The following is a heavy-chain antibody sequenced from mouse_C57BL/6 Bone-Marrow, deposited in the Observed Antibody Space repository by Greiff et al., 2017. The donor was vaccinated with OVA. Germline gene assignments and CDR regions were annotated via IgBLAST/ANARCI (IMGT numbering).Heavy chain of an antibody. Sequence: QVQLKQSGAELVRPGASVKLSCKASGYTFTDYYINWVKQRPGQGLEWIARIYPGSGNTYYNEKFKGKATLTAEKSSSTAYMQLSSLTSEDSAVYFCARDYGKGGLAYWGQGTLVTVSA. CDR2: IYPGSGNT. CDR1: GYTFTDYY. J-gene: IGHJ3*01. V-gene: IGHV1-76*01. D-gene: IGHD2-1*01. CDR3: ARDYGKGGLAY.